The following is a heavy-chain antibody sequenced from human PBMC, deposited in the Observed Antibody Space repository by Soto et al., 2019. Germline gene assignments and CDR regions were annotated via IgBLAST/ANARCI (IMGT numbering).Heavy chain of an antibody. CDR2: INAGNGHT. Sequence: QVQLVQSGAEVKKPGASVKVSCKASGYTFTSYAMHWGRKAPAQRLEWLGWINAGNGHTKYSQRFQGRVTITRYKSASTAYMELRSLRSEATAVYFCSRDMGFGLSDYWGQGTLVTVSS. CDR3: SRDMGFGLSDY. V-gene: IGHV1-3*01. CDR1: GYTFTSYA. J-gene: IGHJ4*02. D-gene: IGHD3-10*01.